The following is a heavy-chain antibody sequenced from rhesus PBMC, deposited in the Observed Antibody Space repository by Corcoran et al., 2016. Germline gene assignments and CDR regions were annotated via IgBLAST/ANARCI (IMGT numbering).Heavy chain of an antibody. CDR2: ISYSGST. J-gene: IGHJ4*01. CDR1: CGSNSSSYYY. Sequence: QVQLQESGPGLAKPSETLSLTCAVSCGSNSSSYYYWSWIRPAPGKGLEWIGYISYSGSTSYNPSLKSRVTISRDTSKNQFSLKLSSVTAADTAVYYCERDPLPRYNWNYGGFDYWGQGVLVTVSS. CDR3: ERDPLPRYNWNYGGFDY. D-gene: IGHD1-26*01. V-gene: IGHV4-122*02.